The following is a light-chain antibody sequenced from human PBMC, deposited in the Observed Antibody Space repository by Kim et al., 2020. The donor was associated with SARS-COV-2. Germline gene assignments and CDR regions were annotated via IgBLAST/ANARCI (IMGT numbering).Light chain of an antibody. J-gene: IGKJ1*01. CDR1: QSVTTTH. V-gene: IGKV3-20*01. CDR3: QHTWT. CDR2: GAS. Sequence: PLSLSTGERVNLSCSASQSVTTTHLAWHQQKPCQAPRLLAYGASNRAPGVPRRFTGGGSGTDFPLTIIRLEPEDFAVYYCQHTWTFGQGTKVDIK.